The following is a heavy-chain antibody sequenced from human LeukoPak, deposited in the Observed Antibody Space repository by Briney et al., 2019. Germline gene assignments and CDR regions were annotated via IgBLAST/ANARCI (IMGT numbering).Heavy chain of an antibody. CDR2: INHSGST. V-gene: IGHV4-34*01. CDR1: GGSFSGYY. J-gene: IGHJ4*02. Sequence: SETLSLTCAVYGGSFSGYYWSWIRQPPGKGLEWIGEINHSGSTNYNPSLKSRVTISVDTSKNQFSLKLSSVTAADTAVYYCARARQVEMATDNYPHFAYWGQGTLVIVSS. CDR3: ARARQVEMATDNYPHFAY. D-gene: IGHD5-24*01.